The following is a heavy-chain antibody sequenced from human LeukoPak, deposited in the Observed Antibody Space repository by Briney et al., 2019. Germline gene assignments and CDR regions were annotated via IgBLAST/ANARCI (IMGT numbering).Heavy chain of an antibody. D-gene: IGHD1-26*01. CDR1: GVSFSGYY. J-gene: IGHJ4*02. CDR2: INHSGST. Sequence: SETLSLTCAVYGVSFSGYYWSWIRQPPGKGLEWIGEINHSGSTNYNPSLKSRVTISVDTSKNQFSLKLSSVTAADTAVYYCARGVVGAPFDYWGQGTLVTVSS. CDR3: ARGVVGAPFDY. V-gene: IGHV4-34*01.